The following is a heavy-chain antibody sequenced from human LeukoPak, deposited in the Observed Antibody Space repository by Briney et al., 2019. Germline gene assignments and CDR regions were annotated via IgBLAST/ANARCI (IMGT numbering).Heavy chain of an antibody. CDR3: ARHGAYCSGGSCPNWFDP. Sequence: SETLSLTCTVSGGSISSYYWSWIRQPPGKGLEWIGYIYYSGSTNYNPSLKSRVTISVDTSKNQFSLKVSSVTAADTAVYYCARHGAYCSGGSCPNWFDPWGQGTLVTVSS. CDR1: GGSISSYY. D-gene: IGHD2-15*01. V-gene: IGHV4-59*08. J-gene: IGHJ5*02. CDR2: IYYSGST.